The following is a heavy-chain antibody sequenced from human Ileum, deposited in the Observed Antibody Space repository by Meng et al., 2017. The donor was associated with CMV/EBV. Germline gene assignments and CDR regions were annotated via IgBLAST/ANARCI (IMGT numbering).Heavy chain of an antibody. J-gene: IGHJ5*02. Sequence: YTFNSYGISWVRQAPGQGREWVGWISAYNGNTNNAQKLQGRVTMTTATSTSTAYMELRSMRSDDTAVYYCARMYYDFWSGYRSWFDPWGQGTLVTVSS. CDR2: ISAYNGNT. D-gene: IGHD3-3*01. V-gene: IGHV1-18*01. CDR3: ARMYYDFWSGYRSWFDP. CDR1: YTFNSYG.